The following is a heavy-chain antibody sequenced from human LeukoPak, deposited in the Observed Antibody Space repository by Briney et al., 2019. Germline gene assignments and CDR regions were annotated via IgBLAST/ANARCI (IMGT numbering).Heavy chain of an antibody. CDR1: GYTFTTYF. D-gene: IGHD6-13*01. J-gene: IGHJ4*02. V-gene: IGHV1-46*01. Sequence: ASVKVSCKTSGYTFTTYFMHWVRQAPGQGLEWVAIINPIGGSTNYAQKFQGRVTVTRDLSTSTVYMELGNLGSEDTAVFYCARLTRNAGPFDYWGQGTLVTVSS. CDR2: INPIGGST. CDR3: ARLTRNAGPFDY.